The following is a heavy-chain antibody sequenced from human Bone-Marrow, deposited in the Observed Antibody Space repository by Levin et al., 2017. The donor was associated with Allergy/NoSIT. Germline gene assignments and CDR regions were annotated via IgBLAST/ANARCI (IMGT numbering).Heavy chain of an antibody. Sequence: VSGPTLVKPTQTLTFTCTFSGFSLTSRGVGVGWIRQPPGKALEWIALIYWDDDMRHSPSLKSRLSITKDTSKNQVVLTMTNMDPVDTATYYCAHSDLLTGYRVAFDYWGQGTLVTVSS. D-gene: IGHD3-9*01. V-gene: IGHV2-5*02. CDR2: IYWDDDM. J-gene: IGHJ4*02. CDR3: AHSDLLTGYRVAFDY. CDR1: GFSLTSRGVG.